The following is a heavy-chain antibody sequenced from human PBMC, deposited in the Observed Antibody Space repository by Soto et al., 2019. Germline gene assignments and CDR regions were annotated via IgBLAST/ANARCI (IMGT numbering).Heavy chain of an antibody. Sequence: SETLSLTCTVSGGSISSGGYYWSWIRQHPGKGLEWIGYIYCSGSTYYNPSLKSRVTISVDTSKNQFSLKLSSVTAADTAVYYCARAVTIFYAFDIWGQGTMVTVSS. J-gene: IGHJ3*02. CDR1: GGSISSGGYY. CDR2: IYCSGST. V-gene: IGHV4-31*03. D-gene: IGHD3-3*01. CDR3: ARAVTIFYAFDI.